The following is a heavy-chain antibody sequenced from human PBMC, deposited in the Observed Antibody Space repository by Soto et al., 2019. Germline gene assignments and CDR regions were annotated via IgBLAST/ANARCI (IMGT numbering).Heavy chain of an antibody. J-gene: IGHJ6*02. V-gene: IGHV3-53*02. CDR2: IYGGGDT. CDR3: ARDRWGWEKGGSPHSNGMIV. D-gene: IGHD1-26*01. Sequence: EEQLVETGGKLVQPGGSLRLSCVVSGFTVSSNYMSWVRQAPGGGLEWVSSIYGGGDTFYADSVKGRFTISKDSSQNTLYLQMSSLKADDSAVYYCARDRWGWEKGGSPHSNGMIVWGQGTTVTVSS. CDR1: GFTVSSNY.